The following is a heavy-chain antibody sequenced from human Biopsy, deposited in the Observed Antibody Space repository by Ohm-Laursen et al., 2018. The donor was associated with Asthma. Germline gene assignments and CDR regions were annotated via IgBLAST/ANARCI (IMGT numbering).Heavy chain of an antibody. CDR2: ISYDGSTK. J-gene: IGHJ4*02. D-gene: IGHD6-19*01. Sequence: SLRLSCAASGFTVSTNGMHWVRQAPGKGLEWVAVISYDGSTKYSADSVKGRFIVSRDISKNILSLQMNSLRPEDTAVYYCAREGVAGTHIEDWGQGTLVTVSS. V-gene: IGHV3-30*03. CDR3: AREGVAGTHIED. CDR1: GFTVSTNG.